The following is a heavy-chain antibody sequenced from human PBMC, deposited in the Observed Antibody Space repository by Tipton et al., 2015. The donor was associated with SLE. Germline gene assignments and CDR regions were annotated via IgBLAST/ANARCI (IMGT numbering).Heavy chain of an antibody. CDR3: AKGPAAAAPGHFDY. V-gene: IGHV3-30*02. D-gene: IGHD6-13*01. CDR2: IRYDGSNK. J-gene: IGHJ4*02. Sequence: SLRLSCAASGFTFSSYGMHWVRQAPGKGLERVAFIRYDGSNKYYADSVKGRFTISRDNSKNTLYLQMNSLRAEDTAVYYCAKGPAAAAPGHFDYWGQGTLVTVSS. CDR1: GFTFSSYG.